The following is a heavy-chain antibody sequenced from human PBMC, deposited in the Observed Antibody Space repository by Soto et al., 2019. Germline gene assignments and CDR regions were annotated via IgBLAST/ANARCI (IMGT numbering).Heavy chain of an antibody. CDR1: GYSFTSYW. CDR2: IYPGDSDT. CDR3: GRLNYVYYYFDY. V-gene: IGHV5-51*01. Sequence: GESLKISCKGSGYSFTSYWIGWVRQMPGKGLEWMGIIYPGDSDTRYSPSFQGQVTISADKSISTAYLQWSSLKASDTAMYYCGRLNYVYYYFDYWGGEPRVTFP. J-gene: IGHJ4*02. D-gene: IGHD1-7*01.